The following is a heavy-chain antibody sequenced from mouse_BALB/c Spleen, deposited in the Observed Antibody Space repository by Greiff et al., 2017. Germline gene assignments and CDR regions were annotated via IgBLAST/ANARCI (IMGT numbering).Heavy chain of an antibody. Sequence: VQLKESGGDLVKPGGSLKLSCAASGFTFSSYGMSWVRQTPDKRLEWVATISSGGSYTYYPDSVKGRFTISRDNAKNTLYLQMSSLKSEDTAMYYCARRDGNYVDYAMDYWGQGTSVTVSS. CDR2: ISSGGSYT. V-gene: IGHV5-6*01. D-gene: IGHD2-1*01. CDR3: ARRDGNYVDYAMDY. J-gene: IGHJ4*01. CDR1: GFTFSSYG.